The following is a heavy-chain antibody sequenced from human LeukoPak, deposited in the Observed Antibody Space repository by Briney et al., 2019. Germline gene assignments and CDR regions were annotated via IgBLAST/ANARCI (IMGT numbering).Heavy chain of an antibody. V-gene: IGHV3-7*03. J-gene: IGHJ6*02. CDR2: INHNGNVN. CDR3: ARGGVLDV. Sequence: GGSLRLSCTVSGFTFSNFWMGWVRQAPGKGLEWVASINHNGNVNYYVDSVKGRFTISRDNAKNSLYLQMSNLRAEDTAVYFCARGGVLDVWGQGATVTVSS. D-gene: IGHD3-16*01. CDR1: GFTFSNFW.